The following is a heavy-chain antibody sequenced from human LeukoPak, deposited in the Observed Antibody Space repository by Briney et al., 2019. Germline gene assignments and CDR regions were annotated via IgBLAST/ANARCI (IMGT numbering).Heavy chain of an antibody. CDR3: ARLEMWAAAGNFDY. CDR2: IYYSGST. Sequence: SETLSLTCTVSGGSISSGGYYWGWIRQPPGKGLEWIGSIYYSGSTYYNPSLKSRVTISVDTSKNQFSLKLSSVTAADTAVYYCARLEMWAAAGNFDYWGQGTLVTVSS. CDR1: GGSISSGGYY. V-gene: IGHV4-39*01. D-gene: IGHD6-13*01. J-gene: IGHJ4*02.